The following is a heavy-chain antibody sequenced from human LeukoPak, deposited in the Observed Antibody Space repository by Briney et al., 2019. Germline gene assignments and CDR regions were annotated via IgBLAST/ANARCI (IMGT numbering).Heavy chain of an antibody. CDR3: AREKAPNDYDILTGYTDY. Sequence: GGSLRLSCAASGFTFSSYSMNWVRQAPGKGLEWVSSISSSSSYIYYADSVKGRFTISRDNAKNSLYLQMNSLGAEDTAVYYCAREKAPNDYDILTGYTDYWGQGTLVTVSS. CDR1: GFTFSSYS. CDR2: ISSSSSYI. D-gene: IGHD3-9*01. V-gene: IGHV3-21*01. J-gene: IGHJ4*02.